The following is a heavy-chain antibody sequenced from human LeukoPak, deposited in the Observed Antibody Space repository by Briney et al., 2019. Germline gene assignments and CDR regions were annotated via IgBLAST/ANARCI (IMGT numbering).Heavy chain of an antibody. D-gene: IGHD5-18*01. J-gene: IGHJ4*02. CDR3: AKAGYSYGSWDY. V-gene: IGHV3-23*01. Sequence: GGSLRLSCAASGFTFSSYAMSWVRQAPGKGLEWVSGISGSGGSTYYADSVKGRFTISRDNSKNTLYLQMNSLRAEDTAVYYCAKAGYSYGSWDYWGQGTLVTVSS. CDR1: GFTFSSYA. CDR2: ISGSGGST.